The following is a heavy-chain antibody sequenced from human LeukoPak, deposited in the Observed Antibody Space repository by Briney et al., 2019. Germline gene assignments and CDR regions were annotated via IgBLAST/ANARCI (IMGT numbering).Heavy chain of an antibody. CDR1: GGSISSGDYY. CDR3: ARAVSGRFDY. Sequence: SETLSLTCTVSGGSISSGDYYWSWIRQPPGKGLEWIGYIYYSGSTYYNPSLKSRVTISVDTSKNQFSLKLSSVTAADTAIYYCARAVSGRFDYWGQGTLVTVSS. J-gene: IGHJ4*02. V-gene: IGHV4-30-4*01. D-gene: IGHD6-19*01. CDR2: IYYSGST.